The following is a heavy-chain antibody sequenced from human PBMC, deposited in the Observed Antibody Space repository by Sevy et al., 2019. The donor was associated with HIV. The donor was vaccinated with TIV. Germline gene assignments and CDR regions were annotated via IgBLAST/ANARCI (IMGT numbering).Heavy chain of an antibody. Sequence: SETLSLTCTVSGGSISSSSYYWGWIRQPPGKGLEWIGSIYYSGSTYYNPSLKSRVTISVDTSKNQFSLKLGPVTAADTAVYYCAREGSYYDSSGYYQHPVYYFDYWGQGTLVTVSS. J-gene: IGHJ4*02. CDR1: GGSISSSSYY. D-gene: IGHD3-22*01. CDR3: AREGSYYDSSGYYQHPVYYFDY. CDR2: IYYSGST. V-gene: IGHV4-39*02.